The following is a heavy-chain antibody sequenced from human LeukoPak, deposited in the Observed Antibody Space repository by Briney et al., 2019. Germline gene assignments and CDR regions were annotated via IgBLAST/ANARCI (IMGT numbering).Heavy chain of an antibody. J-gene: IGHJ4*02. V-gene: IGHV4-59*01. CDR2: IYYSGST. Sequence: PSETLSLTCTVSGGSISSYYWSWIRQPPGKGLEWIGYIYYSGSTNYNPSLKSRVTISVDTSKNQFSLKLSSVTAADTAVYYCASFGQQLVPDYWGQGTLVTVSS. CDR3: ASFGQQLVPDY. CDR1: GGSISSYY. D-gene: IGHD6-13*01.